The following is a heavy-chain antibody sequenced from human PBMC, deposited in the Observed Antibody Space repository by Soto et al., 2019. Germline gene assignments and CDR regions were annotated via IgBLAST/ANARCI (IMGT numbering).Heavy chain of an antibody. D-gene: IGHD1-7*01. Sequence: QITLKESGHTLVAPTQPLPLTCTLSGFSISTSGVGVGWIRQPPGKALEWLAVIYWDDDKRYSPSLRNRLTVSKDTSKNQVALAVTNMDPVDKATYYCAHRQIHSGNWDCGVLDYWGPGTLVTVSA. CDR3: AHRQIHSGNWDCGVLDY. J-gene: IGHJ4*02. CDR2: IYWDDDK. V-gene: IGHV2-5*02. CDR1: GFSISTSGVG.